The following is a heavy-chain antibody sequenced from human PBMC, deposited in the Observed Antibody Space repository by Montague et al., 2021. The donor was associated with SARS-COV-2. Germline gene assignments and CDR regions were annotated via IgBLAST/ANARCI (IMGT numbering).Heavy chain of an antibody. J-gene: IGHJ4*02. CDR1: GGSISSDDSY. CDR2: ISYSGRT. D-gene: IGHD6-13*01. V-gene: IGHV4-31*03. Sequence: TLSLTCIVSGGSISSDDSYWTWIRQHPGKRLEWIGYISYSGRTSYNASLKSRLTISADTSDNQFSLKLASMTAAATAVYYCARMYVPAHGTSAASYSDYWGQGTLVTVSS. CDR3: ARMYVPAHGTSAASYSDY.